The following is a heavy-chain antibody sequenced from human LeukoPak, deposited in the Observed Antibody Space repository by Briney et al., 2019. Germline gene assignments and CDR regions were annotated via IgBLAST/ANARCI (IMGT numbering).Heavy chain of an antibody. CDR1: GYTLTELS. Sequence: ASVKVSCKVSGYTLTELSMHWVRQAPGKGLEWMGGFDPEDGETIYAQKFQGRVTMTEDTSTDTAYMELSSLRSEDTAVYYCARDLRNHWELGAFDIWGQGTMVTVSS. CDR2: FDPEDGET. J-gene: IGHJ3*02. D-gene: IGHD1-14*01. CDR3: ARDLRNHWELGAFDI. V-gene: IGHV1-24*01.